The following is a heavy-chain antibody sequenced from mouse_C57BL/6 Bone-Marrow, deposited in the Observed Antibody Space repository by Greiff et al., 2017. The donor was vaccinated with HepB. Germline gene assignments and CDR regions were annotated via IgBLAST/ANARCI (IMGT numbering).Heavy chain of an antibody. J-gene: IGHJ1*03. CDR2: IYPGSGNT. D-gene: IGHD1-1*01. CDR3: AREGVRYCYFDV. V-gene: IGHV1-66*01. Sequence: VKLMESGPELVKPGASVKISCKASGYSFTSYYIHWVKQRPGQGLEWIGWIYPGSGNTKYNEKFKGKATLTADTSSSTAYMQLSSLTSEDSAVYYCAREGVRYCYFDVWGTGTTVTVSS. CDR1: GYSFTSYY.